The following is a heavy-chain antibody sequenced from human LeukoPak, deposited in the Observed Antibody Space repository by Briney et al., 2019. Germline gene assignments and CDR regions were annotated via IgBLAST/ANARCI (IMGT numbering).Heavy chain of an antibody. CDR3: ATAGEVNAFDI. D-gene: IGHD7-27*01. J-gene: IGHJ3*02. Sequence: PSQTLSLTCTVSGGSISSGGYYWSWIRQPPGKGLEWIGYIYHSGSTYYNPSLKSRVTISVDRSKNQFSLKLSSVTAADTAVYYCATAGEVNAFDIWGQGTMVTVSS. V-gene: IGHV4-30-2*01. CDR2: IYHSGST. CDR1: GGSISSGGYY.